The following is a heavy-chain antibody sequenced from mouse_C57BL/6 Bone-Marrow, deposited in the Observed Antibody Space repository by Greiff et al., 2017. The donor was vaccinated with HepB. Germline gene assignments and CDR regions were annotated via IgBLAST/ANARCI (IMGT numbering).Heavy chain of an antibody. CDR2: ISDGGSYT. Sequence: EVKLMESGGGLVKPGGSLKLSCAASGFTFSSYAMSWVRQTPEKRLEWVATISDGGSYTYYPDNVKGRFTISRDNAKNNLYMQMSHLKSEDTAMYYCAREDGNYGWFAYWGQGTLVTVSA. D-gene: IGHD2-1*01. J-gene: IGHJ3*01. CDR3: AREDGNYGWFAY. V-gene: IGHV5-4*01. CDR1: GFTFSSYA.